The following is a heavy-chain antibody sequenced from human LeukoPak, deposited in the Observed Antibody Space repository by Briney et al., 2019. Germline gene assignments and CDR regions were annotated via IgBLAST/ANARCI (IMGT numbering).Heavy chain of an antibody. J-gene: IGHJ5*02. CDR2: IDHTRNT. D-gene: IGHD2-15*01. CDR3: ATASHLGSYNWFDP. Sequence: SETLSLTCAVYGASFSNSYWSWIRQPPGKGVEWIGEIDHTRNTKYNPSLKGRVTISLDTSKNQFSLDLTSVTATDTAVYYCATASHLGSYNWFDPWGQGTLVTVSS. V-gene: IGHV4-34*01. CDR1: GASFSNSY.